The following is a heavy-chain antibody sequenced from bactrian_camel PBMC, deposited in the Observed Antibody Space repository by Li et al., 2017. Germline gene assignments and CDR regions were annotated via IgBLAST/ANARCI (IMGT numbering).Heavy chain of an antibody. CDR2: IDSDGST. V-gene: IGHV3S53*01. Sequence: VESGGGSVQAGGSLRLSCVASLSTISRRCMGWFRQPPGKKREEVAIIDSDGSTGYEDSVKGRFTISRDNATNTVYLQMNSLKPEDTAVYYCVSLVGRPLVHQGTQVTVS. D-gene: IGHD2*01. J-gene: IGHJ4*01. CDR1: LSTISRRC.